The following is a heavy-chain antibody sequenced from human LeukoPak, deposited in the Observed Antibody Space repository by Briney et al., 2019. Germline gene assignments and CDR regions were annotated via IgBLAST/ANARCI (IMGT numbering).Heavy chain of an antibody. Sequence: GGSLRLSCAASGFTFSSYSMNWVRQAPGKGLEWVSSISSSSSYIYYADSVKGRFTISRDNAKNSLYLQMNSLRAEDTAVYYCARGPYYYGSGSYSPDYYYYYYMDVWGKGTTVTISS. J-gene: IGHJ6*03. CDR3: ARGPYYYGSGSYSPDYYYYYYMDV. D-gene: IGHD3-10*01. CDR2: ISSSSSYI. V-gene: IGHV3-21*04. CDR1: GFTFSSYS.